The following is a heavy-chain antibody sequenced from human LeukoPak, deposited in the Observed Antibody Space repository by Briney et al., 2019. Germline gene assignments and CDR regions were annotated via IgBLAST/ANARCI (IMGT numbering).Heavy chain of an antibody. J-gene: IGHJ6*03. CDR2: IIPIFGTA. V-gene: IGHV1-69*06. CDR3: ATSGGDYYYYSLDV. CDR1: GGTFSSYA. Sequence: ASVKVSCKASGGTFSSYAISWVRQAPGQGLEWMGGIIPIFGTANYAQKFQGRVTITADKSTSTAYMELSSLRSEDTAVYYCATSGGDYYYYSLDVWGKGTPVTISS. D-gene: IGHD3-10*01.